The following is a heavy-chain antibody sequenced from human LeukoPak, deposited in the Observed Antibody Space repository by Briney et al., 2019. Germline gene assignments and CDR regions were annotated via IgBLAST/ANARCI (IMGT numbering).Heavy chain of an antibody. CDR2: ISYDGSNK. Sequence: GGSLRLSCAASGFTFSSYAMLWVRQAPGKGLEWVAVISYDGSNKYYADSVKGRFTISRDNSKNTLYLQMNSLRAEDTAVYYCARAQYYDFWSGYPKYYYYYYGMDVWGQGTTVTVSS. V-gene: IGHV3-30-3*01. CDR3: ARAQYYDFWSGYPKYYYYYYGMDV. CDR1: GFTFSSYA. J-gene: IGHJ6*02. D-gene: IGHD3-3*01.